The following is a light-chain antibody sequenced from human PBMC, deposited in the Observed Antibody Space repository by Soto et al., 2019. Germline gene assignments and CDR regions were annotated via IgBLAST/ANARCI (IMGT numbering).Light chain of an antibody. Sequence: QSALTQPASVSGSPGQSITISCTGTSSDVGGYNYVSWYQHHPGKAPKLIIYDVSNRPSGVSNRFSGSKSGNTDSLTISGLQPEDEADYYCSSYTTSNTRQIVFGTGTKVTVL. J-gene: IGLJ1*01. V-gene: IGLV2-14*03. CDR1: SSDVGGYNY. CDR2: DVS. CDR3: SSYTTSNTRQIV.